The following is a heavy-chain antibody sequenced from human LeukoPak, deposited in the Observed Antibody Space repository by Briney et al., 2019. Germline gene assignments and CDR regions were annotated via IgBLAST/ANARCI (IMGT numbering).Heavy chain of an antibody. CDR2: IYSGGST. CDR3: ARVSGSYFEREIDY. Sequence: GSLRLSCAASGFTVSSNYMSWVRQAPGKGLEWVSVIYSGGSTYYADSVKGRFTISRDNSKNTLYLQMNSLRAEDTAVYYCARVSGSYFEREIDYWGQGTLVTVSS. D-gene: IGHD1-26*01. J-gene: IGHJ4*02. V-gene: IGHV3-53*01. CDR1: GFTVSSNY.